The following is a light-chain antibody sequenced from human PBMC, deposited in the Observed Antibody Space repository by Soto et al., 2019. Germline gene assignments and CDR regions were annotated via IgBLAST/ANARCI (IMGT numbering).Light chain of an antibody. Sequence: IPLTQSPSSLSASIGDRVTITCRASQGISSYLAWYQQKPGKAPKLLIYGASTLKSGVPSRFSGSGSGTDFTLTISSLQPEDFATYYCQQSNSYPYTIGQGTKLEIK. V-gene: IGKV1-9*01. CDR3: QQSNSYPYT. J-gene: IGKJ2*01. CDR1: QGISSY. CDR2: GAS.